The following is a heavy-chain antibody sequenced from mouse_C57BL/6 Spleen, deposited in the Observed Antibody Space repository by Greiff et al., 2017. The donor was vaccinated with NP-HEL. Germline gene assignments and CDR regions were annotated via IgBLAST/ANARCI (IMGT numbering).Heavy chain of an antibody. V-gene: IGHV1-18*01. CDR3: ASGTEAMDY. Sequence: EVQLQQSGPELVKPGASVKIPCKASGYTFTDYNMDWVKQSHGKSLEWIGYINPNNGGTIYNQKFKGKATLTVDKSSSTAYMELRSLTSEDTAVYYCASGTEAMDYWGQGTSVTVSS. CDR1: GYTFTDYN. CDR2: INPNNGGT. J-gene: IGHJ4*01. D-gene: IGHD4-1*01.